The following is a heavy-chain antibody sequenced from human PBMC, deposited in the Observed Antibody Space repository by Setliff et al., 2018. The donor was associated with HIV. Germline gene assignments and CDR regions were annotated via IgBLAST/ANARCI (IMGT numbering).Heavy chain of an antibody. CDR1: GGSISSGGYY. Sequence: PSETLSLTCAVSGGSISSGGYYWSWIRQHPGKGLEWIGFIYYSGSTYHNPSLKSRVTISVDTSKNQFSLKLSSVTAADTAVYYCARTLLQNIAAAAHFDYWGQGTLVTVPS. J-gene: IGHJ4*02. V-gene: IGHV4-31*11. D-gene: IGHD6-13*01. CDR2: IYYSGST. CDR3: ARTLLQNIAAAAHFDY.